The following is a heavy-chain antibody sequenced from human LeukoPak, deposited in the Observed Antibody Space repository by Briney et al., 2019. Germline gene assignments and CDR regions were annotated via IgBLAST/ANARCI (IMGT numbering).Heavy chain of an antibody. D-gene: IGHD3-22*01. Sequence: PGRSLRLTCAASGLTFSSFYMHWVRQAPGKGLEWVAVISDDGGNKFYADSVTGRFTVSRDTSKNTLYLQMNSLRDDDTGVYYCARGISVIAVVMDQGYYAMDVWGQGTTVTVSS. CDR1: GLTFSSFY. CDR3: ARGISVIAVVMDQGYYAMDV. J-gene: IGHJ6*02. CDR2: ISDDGGNK. V-gene: IGHV3-30-3*01.